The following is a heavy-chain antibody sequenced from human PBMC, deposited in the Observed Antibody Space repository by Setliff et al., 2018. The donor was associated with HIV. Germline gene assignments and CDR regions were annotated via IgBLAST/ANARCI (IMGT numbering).Heavy chain of an antibody. CDR2: IYSTGST. CDR3: ARSPSYRSSWEYYFDY. V-gene: IGHV4-4*09. CDR1: GGSIYNFY. Sequence: SETLSLTCSVSGGSIYNFYWSWIRQSPGKGLEWIGYIYSTGSTNYDPSLKSRVTMSVDTSNQFSLKLSSVTAADAAVYYCARSPSYRSSWEYYFDYWGQGILVTVSS. J-gene: IGHJ4*02. D-gene: IGHD6-13*01.